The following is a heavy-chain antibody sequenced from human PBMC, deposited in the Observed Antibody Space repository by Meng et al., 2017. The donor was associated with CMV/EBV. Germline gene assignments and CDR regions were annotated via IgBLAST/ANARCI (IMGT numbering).Heavy chain of an antibody. CDR2: INPSGGST. D-gene: IGHD6-13*01. CDR3: ARVAAAGTDYYYGMDV. CDR1: GYTFTSYY. J-gene: IGHJ6*02. Sequence: ASVKVSCKASGYTFTSYYMHWVRQAPGQGLEWMGIINPSGGSTSYAQKFRGRVTMTRDTSTSTVYMELSSLRSEDTAVYYCARVAAAGTDYYYGMDVWGQGTTVTVSS. V-gene: IGHV1-46*01.